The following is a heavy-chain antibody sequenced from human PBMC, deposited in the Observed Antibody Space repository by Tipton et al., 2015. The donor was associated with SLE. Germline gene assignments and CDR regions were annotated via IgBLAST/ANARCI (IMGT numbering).Heavy chain of an antibody. CDR2: IYISGST. CDR3: ARESTVTYYNYYMDV. J-gene: IGHJ6*03. CDR1: GDSIGSGSYY. V-gene: IGHV4-61*02. Sequence: TLSLTCTVSGDSIGSGSYYWSWIRQPAGKGLEWIGRIYISGSTNYNPSLKSRVTISLDTSKSQFSLKLSSVTASDTAVYYCARESTVTYYNYYMDVWGKGTTVTVSS. D-gene: IGHD4-11*01.